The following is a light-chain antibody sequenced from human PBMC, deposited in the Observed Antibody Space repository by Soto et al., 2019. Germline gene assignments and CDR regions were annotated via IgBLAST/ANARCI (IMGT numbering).Light chain of an antibody. Sequence: DIQMTQSPSSLSASVGDRVTITCRTSQSIRSSLNWYQQKPGKAPNLLIYAASRLQSGVPSRFSGSGSGIDFTLTISSLQPADFATYYCQQSYSTPFTFGPGTKVDIK. J-gene: IGKJ3*01. CDR3: QQSYSTPFT. CDR2: AAS. V-gene: IGKV1-39*01. CDR1: QSIRSS.